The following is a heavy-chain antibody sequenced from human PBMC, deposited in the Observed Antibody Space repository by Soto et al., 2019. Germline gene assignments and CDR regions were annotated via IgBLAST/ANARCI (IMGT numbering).Heavy chain of an antibody. V-gene: IGHV5-51*01. Sequence: GESLKISCHGSGYSFASYWICWVRQMPWKDLEWMGIIYPGDSDIRYSPSFQGQVTISADKSLRTAYLQWTSLKASDTALYYCARTRSFTLGFYYDGMDVWGQGTTVTVSS. D-gene: IGHD6-6*01. CDR3: ARTRSFTLGFYYDGMDV. CDR1: GYSFASYW. CDR2: IYPGDSDI. J-gene: IGHJ6*02.